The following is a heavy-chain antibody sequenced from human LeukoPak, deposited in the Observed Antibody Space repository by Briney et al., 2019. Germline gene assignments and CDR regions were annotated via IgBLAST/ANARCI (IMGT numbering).Heavy chain of an antibody. CDR1: GYSFTSYW. V-gene: IGHV5-51*01. J-gene: IGHJ5*02. CDR2: IYPGDSDT. D-gene: IGHD3-22*01. Sequence: GESLKISCKGSGYSFTSYWIGWVRQMPGKGLEWMGIIYPGDSDTRYSPSFQGQVTISADKSISTAYLQWSSLKASDTAMYYCARQEAYYYGSSGYWMNWFDPWGQGTLVTVSS. CDR3: ARQEAYYYGSSGYWMNWFDP.